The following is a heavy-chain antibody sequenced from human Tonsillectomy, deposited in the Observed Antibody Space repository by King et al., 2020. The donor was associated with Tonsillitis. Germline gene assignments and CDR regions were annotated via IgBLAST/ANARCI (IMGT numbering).Heavy chain of an antibody. CDR1: GYTFTSYA. CDR3: ARLAGYYDRSSYYYPPHCWFDP. D-gene: IGHD3-22*01. CDR2: INTNTGNP. V-gene: IGHV7-4-1*02. J-gene: IGHJ5*02. Sequence: QLVQSGSELKKPGASVKVSCKASGYTFTSYAMNWVRQAPGQGLEWMGWINTNTGNPTYAQGFTGRFVFSLDTSVSTAYLQIISLKAEDTAVYYCARLAGYYDRSSYYYPPHCWFDPWGQGTLVTVSS.